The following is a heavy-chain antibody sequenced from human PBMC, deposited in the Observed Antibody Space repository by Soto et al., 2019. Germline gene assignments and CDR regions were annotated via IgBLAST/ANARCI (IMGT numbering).Heavy chain of an antibody. D-gene: IGHD3-10*01. CDR1: GGSFSGYY. V-gene: IGHV4-34*01. J-gene: IGHJ4*02. Sequence: SETLSLTCAVYGGSFSGYYWSWIRQPPGKGLEWIGEINHSGSTNYNPSLKSRVTISVDTSKNQFSLKLSSVTAADTAVYYCARGSLWFGELTTFDYWGQGTLVTVS. CDR3: ARGSLWFGELTTFDY. CDR2: INHSGST.